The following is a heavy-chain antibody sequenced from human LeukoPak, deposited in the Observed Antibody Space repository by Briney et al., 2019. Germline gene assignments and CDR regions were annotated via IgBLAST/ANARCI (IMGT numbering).Heavy chain of an antibody. Sequence: PSETLSLTCAVYGGSFSGYYWSWIRQPPGKGLEWIGEINHSGSTNYNPSLKSRVTISVDTSKNQFSLKLSSVTAADTAVYYCASDSSGPGRSGSDYWGQGTLVTVSS. J-gene: IGHJ4*02. CDR2: INHSGST. D-gene: IGHD6-19*01. CDR1: GGSFSGYY. V-gene: IGHV4-34*01. CDR3: ASDSSGPGRSGSDY.